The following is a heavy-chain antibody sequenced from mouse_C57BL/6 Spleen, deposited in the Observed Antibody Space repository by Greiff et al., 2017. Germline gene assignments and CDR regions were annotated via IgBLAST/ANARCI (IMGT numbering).Heavy chain of an antibody. V-gene: IGHV1-52*01. CDR2: IDPSDSGT. CDR3: ARGEAYSSNYVRYFDY. CDR1: GYTFTSYW. J-gene: IGHJ2*01. Sequence: QVQLQQPGAELVRPGSSVKLSCKASGYTFTSYWMHWVKQRPIQGLEWIGNIDPSDSGTHYNQKFKDKATLTVDKSSSTAYMQLSSLTSEDSAVYYGARGEAYSSNYVRYFDYWGQGTTLTVSS. D-gene: IGHD2-5*01.